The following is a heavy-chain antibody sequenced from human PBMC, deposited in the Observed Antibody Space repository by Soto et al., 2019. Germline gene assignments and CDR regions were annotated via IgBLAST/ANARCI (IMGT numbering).Heavy chain of an antibody. CDR2: INSDGSTT. J-gene: IGHJ3*02. D-gene: IGHD2-2*01. CDR3: VRDCSSTSCYGNAFDI. CDR1: GFSFSIYW. Sequence: EVQLVESGGGSVQPGGSLRLSCAASGFSFSIYWMYWVRQAPGKGLVWVSRINSDGSTTRYAESVKGRFTISRDNTKKTLYLQMNSLRTEKTAVYYCVRDCSSTSCYGNAFDIWGHGTIVTASS. V-gene: IGHV3-74*01.